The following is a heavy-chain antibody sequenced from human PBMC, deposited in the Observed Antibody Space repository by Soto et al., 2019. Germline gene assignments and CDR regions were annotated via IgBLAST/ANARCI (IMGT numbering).Heavy chain of an antibody. CDR3: ARVGATRYYYYGMDV. D-gene: IGHD1-26*01. CDR2: ISAYNGNT. CDR1: GYTFTSYG. J-gene: IGHJ6*02. V-gene: IGHV1-18*04. Sequence: QVQLVQSGAEVKKPGASVKVSCKASGYTFTSYGISWVRQAPGQGLEWMGWISAYNGNTNYAQKLQGRVTMTTDTSTSKAYMELRSVRSDDTAVYYCARVGATRYYYYGMDVWGQGTTVTVAS.